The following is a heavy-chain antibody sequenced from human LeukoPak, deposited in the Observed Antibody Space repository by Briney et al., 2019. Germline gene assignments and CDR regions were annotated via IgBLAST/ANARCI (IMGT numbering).Heavy chain of an antibody. CDR3: VRGYSFGPYGMDV. J-gene: IGHJ6*02. V-gene: IGHV3-64D*09. D-gene: IGHD2-15*01. CDR1: GFPFSSYA. CDR2: ISDSGGST. Sequence: GGSLRLSCSASGFPFSSYAMHWVHQAPGKGLEYVSAISDSGGSTYYADSVKGRFTISRDNSKNTLYLQMSSLRAKDTAVYFCVRGYSFGPYGMDVWGQGTTVTVSS.